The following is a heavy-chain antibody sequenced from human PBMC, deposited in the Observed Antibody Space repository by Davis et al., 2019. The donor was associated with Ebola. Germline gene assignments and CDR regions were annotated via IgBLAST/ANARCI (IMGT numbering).Heavy chain of an antibody. J-gene: IGHJ6*04. V-gene: IGHV3-23*01. CDR3: ARSGLSFGVVKYHYGMDV. CDR1: GFTFSSYW. CDR2: ISGSGGST. D-gene: IGHD3-3*01. Sequence: GESLKISCAASGFTFSSYWMSWVRRAPGKGLEWVSAISGSGGSTYYADSVKGRFTISRDNSKKTMYLQMNSLRAEDTAVYYCARSGLSFGVVKYHYGMDVWGKGTTVTVSS.